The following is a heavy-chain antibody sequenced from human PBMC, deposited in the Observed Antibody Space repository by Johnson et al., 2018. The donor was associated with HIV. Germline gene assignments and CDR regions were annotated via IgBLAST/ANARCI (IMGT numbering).Heavy chain of an antibody. J-gene: IGHJ3*02. CDR1: EFTFSNHD. V-gene: IGHV3-13*01. CDR3: ATDVYGAREWRPAFDI. Sequence: VQLVESGGRVVRPGGSLRLSCAASEFTFSNHDMHWVRQTTGKGLEWVSGIAFSGNINQPESVKGRFTISRDNAKNSLYLQMNSRRAEDTALYYCATDVYGAREWRPAFDIWGQGTMVTVSS. CDR2: IAFSGNI. D-gene: IGHD4-17*01.